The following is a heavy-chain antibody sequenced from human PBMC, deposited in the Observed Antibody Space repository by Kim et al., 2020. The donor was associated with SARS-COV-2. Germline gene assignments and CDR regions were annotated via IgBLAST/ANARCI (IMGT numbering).Heavy chain of an antibody. Sequence: GESLKISCAASGFTFSSYGMHWVRQAPGKGLEWVAVISYDGSNKYYADSVKGRFTISRDNSKNTLYLQMNSLRAEDTAVYYCARAGNYYDSSGYYLEDFDYWGQGTLVTVSS. CDR2: ISYDGSNK. J-gene: IGHJ4*02. D-gene: IGHD3-22*01. CDR1: GFTFSSYG. V-gene: IGHV3-30*03. CDR3: ARAGNYYDSSGYYLEDFDY.